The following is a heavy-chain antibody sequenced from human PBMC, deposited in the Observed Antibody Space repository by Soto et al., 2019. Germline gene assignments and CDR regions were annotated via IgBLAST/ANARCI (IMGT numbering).Heavy chain of an antibody. D-gene: IGHD3-3*01. J-gene: IGHJ6*02. V-gene: IGHV4-31*03. CDR2: IYYSGST. Sequence: PSETLSLTCTVSGDSISSNGYYWSWIRQHPGKGLEWIGYIYYSGSTYYNPSLKSRVTISLDTSKNQFSLKLSSVTAADTAVYYCARRTAGQPRLRFLEWLSNLAYGMDVWGQGTTVTVSS. CDR1: GDSISSNGYY. CDR3: ARRTAGQPRLRFLEWLSNLAYGMDV.